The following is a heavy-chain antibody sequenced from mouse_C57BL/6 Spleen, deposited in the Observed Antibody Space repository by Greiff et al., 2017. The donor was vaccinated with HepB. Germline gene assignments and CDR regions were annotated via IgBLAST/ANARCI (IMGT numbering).Heavy chain of an antibody. J-gene: IGHJ3*01. CDR3: ARDGSSPDWFAY. D-gene: IGHD1-1*01. CDR2: ISDGGSYT. V-gene: IGHV5-4*01. Sequence: VQLQQSGGGLVKPGGSLKLSCAASGFTFSSYAMSWVRQTPEKRLEWVATISDGGSYTYYPDNVKGRFTISRDNAKNNLYLQMSHLKSEDTAMYYCARDGSSPDWFAYWGQGTLVTVSA. CDR1: GFTFSSYA.